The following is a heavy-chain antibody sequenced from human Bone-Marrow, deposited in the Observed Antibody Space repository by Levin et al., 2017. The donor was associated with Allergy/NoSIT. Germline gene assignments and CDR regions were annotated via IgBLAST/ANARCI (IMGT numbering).Heavy chain of an antibody. J-gene: IGHJ4*02. V-gene: IGHV3-30*18. CDR1: GFTFSSSG. D-gene: IGHD3-22*01. CDR3: AKVYYDSSGYGSVLDY. Sequence: LSLTCAASGFTFSSSGMHWVRQAPGKGLEWVAVISYDGSNKYYADSVKGRFTISRDNSKNTLYLQMNSLRAEDTAVYYCAKVYYDSSGYGSVLDYWGQGTLVTVSS. CDR2: ISYDGSNK.